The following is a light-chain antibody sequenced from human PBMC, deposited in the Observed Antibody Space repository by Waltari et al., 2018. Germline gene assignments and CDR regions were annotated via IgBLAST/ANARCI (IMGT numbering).Light chain of an antibody. CDR2: GAS. Sequence: ETVLTQSPGTLPLSPGERVSLSCRASQTLNNNYLAWYQQKPGQAPGLLIHGASRRATGVPDRFSGSGSGTDFTLTISRLEIEDSAVYYCQHYGSSPYTFGQGTRLEI. CDR3: QHYGSSPYT. J-gene: IGKJ2*01. V-gene: IGKV3-20*01. CDR1: QTLNNNY.